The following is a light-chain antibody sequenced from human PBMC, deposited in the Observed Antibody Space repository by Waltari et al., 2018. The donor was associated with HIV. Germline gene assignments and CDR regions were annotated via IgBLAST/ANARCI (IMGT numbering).Light chain of an antibody. V-gene: IGKV1-8*01. CDR1: QDISTF. J-gene: IGKJ1*01. Sequence: AIRMTKSPSSFSASTGDRVTIPCRASQDISTFLTWYQQKPGKAPKVLIYAASTLQSGVPSRFNGSGSGTDFTLTISYLQSEDFATYYCQHYYSYPPWTFGQGTKVDIK. CDR3: QHYYSYPPWT. CDR2: AAS.